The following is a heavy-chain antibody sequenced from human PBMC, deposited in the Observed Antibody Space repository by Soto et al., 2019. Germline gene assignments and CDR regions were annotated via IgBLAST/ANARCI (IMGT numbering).Heavy chain of an antibody. D-gene: IGHD3-10*01. J-gene: IGHJ4*02. Sequence: QITLKQSGPTLVKPTQTLTLTCSFSGFSLTTDGEGVGWVRQTPVEALAWLALIYLDDAERYSPSLKTRLTLTKVTSKDPLVLITTNMAPMDTATYYCAQSRNLITEEAKVGDFDSWGQGTLVSVAS. CDR3: AQSRNLITEEAKVGDFDS. CDR1: GFSLTTDGEG. V-gene: IGHV2-5*02. CDR2: IYLDDAE.